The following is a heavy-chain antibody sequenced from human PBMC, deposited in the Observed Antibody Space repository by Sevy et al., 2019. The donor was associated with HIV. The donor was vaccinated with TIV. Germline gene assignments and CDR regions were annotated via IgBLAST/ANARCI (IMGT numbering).Heavy chain of an antibody. V-gene: IGHV3-21*01. CDR2: ITSSSNYI. CDR1: GFTFSTYT. CDR3: AGGLYYYDSSGYYEGY. Sequence: GGSLRLSCAASGFTFSTYTMNWVRQAPGKGLEWVSSITSSSNYIYYADSVKGRFTISRDNAKDSVYLQMNSLRAEDTAVYYCAGGLYYYDSSGYYEGYWGQGTLVTVSS. D-gene: IGHD3-22*01. J-gene: IGHJ4*02.